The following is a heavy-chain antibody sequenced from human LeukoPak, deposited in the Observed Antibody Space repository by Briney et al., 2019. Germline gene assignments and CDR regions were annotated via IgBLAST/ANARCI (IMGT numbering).Heavy chain of an antibody. CDR3: ARDTRKKWIQLWLRLNAFDI. D-gene: IGHD5-18*01. J-gene: IGHJ3*02. Sequence: ASVKVSCKASGYTFTSYDINWVRQATGQGLEWMGWMNPNSGNIGYAQKFQGRVTMTRNTSISTAYMELSSLRSEDTAVYYCARDTRKKWIQLWLRLNAFDIWGQGTMVTVSS. CDR1: GYTFTSYD. V-gene: IGHV1-8*01. CDR2: MNPNSGNI.